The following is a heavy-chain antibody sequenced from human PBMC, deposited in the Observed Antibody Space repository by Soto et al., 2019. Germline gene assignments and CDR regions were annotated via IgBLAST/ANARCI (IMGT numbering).Heavy chain of an antibody. Sequence: SETLSLTCAVSGGSISSGGYYWSWIRQPPGKGLEWIGYIYYSGSTNYSPSLKSRVTISVDTSKNQFSLKLSSVTAADTAVYYCPRCDYYEGIGYLNFGPKWGQGTLVTASS. CDR2: IYYSGST. J-gene: IGHJ4*02. V-gene: IGHV4-61*08. CDR3: PRCDYYEGIGYLNFGPK. CDR1: GGSISSGGYY. D-gene: IGHD3-22*01.